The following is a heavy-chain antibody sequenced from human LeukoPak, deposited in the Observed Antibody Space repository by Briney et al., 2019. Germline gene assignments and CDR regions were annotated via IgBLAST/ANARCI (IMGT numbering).Heavy chain of an antibody. CDR1: GFTFSVYG. CDR2: IWNDGSNK. Sequence: GGSLRLSCAASGFTFSVYGMHWVRQAPGKGLEWVAVIWNDGSNKYYADSVKGRFTITRDNSKNTLYLQMNSLRLEDTAIYYCARGGVPAAWNYWGQGALVTVSS. V-gene: IGHV3-33*01. D-gene: IGHD6-13*01. J-gene: IGHJ4*02. CDR3: ARGGVPAAWNY.